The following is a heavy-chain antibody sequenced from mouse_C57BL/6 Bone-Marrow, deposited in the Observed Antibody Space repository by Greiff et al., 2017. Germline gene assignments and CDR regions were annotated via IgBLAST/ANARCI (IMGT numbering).Heavy chain of an antibody. D-gene: IGHD3-1*01. CDR3: ARYSSGCAY. CDR2: IDPSDSYT. V-gene: IGHV1-59*01. J-gene: IGHJ3*01. Sequence: QVQLQQPGAELVRPGTSVKLSCKASGYTFTSYWMHWVKQRPGQGLEWIGVIDPSDSYTNYNQKFKGKATLTVDTSSSTAYMQLSSLTSEDSAVYCCARYSSGCAYWGQGTLVTVSA. CDR1: GYTFTSYW.